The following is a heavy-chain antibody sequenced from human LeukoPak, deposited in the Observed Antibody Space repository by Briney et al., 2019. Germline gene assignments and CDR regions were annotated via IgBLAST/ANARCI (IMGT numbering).Heavy chain of an antibody. Sequence: ASVKVSCKASGYTFTSYYMHWVRQAPGQGLEWMGIINPSGGSTSYAQKFQGRVTMTRDTSTSTVYMELGSLRSEDTAVYYCARDEGDYGDYLSMDVWGQGTTVTVSS. CDR3: ARDEGDYGDYLSMDV. V-gene: IGHV1-46*01. CDR2: INPSGGST. D-gene: IGHD4-17*01. J-gene: IGHJ6*02. CDR1: GYTFTSYY.